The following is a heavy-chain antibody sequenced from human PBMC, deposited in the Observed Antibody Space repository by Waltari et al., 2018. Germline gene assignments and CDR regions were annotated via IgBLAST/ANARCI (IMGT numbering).Heavy chain of an antibody. CDR1: GFTFSSYA. Sequence: EVQLLESGGGLVQPGGSLRLSCAASGFTFSSYAMSWVRQAPGKGLEWVSAISGSGGSTYYADSVKGRFTISRDNSKNTLYLQMNSRRAEDTAVYYCAKDPIVVVVAAELDYWGQGTLVTVSS. V-gene: IGHV3-23*01. D-gene: IGHD2-15*01. CDR2: ISGSGGST. J-gene: IGHJ4*02. CDR3: AKDPIVVVVAAELDY.